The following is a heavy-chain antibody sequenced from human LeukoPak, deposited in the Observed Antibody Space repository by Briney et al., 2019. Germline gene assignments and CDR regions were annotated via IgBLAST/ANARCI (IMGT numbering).Heavy chain of an antibody. D-gene: IGHD3-22*01. V-gene: IGHV3-48*01. CDR3: AREFANYYDSSPGAFDI. CDR2: ISSSSSTI. Sequence: SGGSLRLSCAASGFTFSSYSMNWVRLAPGKGLEWVSYISSSSSTIYYADSVKGRFTISRDNAKNSLYLQMNSLRAEDTAVYYCAREFANYYDSSPGAFDIWGQGTMVTVSS. CDR1: GFTFSSYS. J-gene: IGHJ3*02.